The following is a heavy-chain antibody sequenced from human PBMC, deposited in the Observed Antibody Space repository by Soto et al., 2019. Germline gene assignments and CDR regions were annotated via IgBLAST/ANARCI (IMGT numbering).Heavy chain of an antibody. CDR1: GGSFSGYD. D-gene: IGHD6-13*01. CDR3: AGTYSSSWSPFDY. V-gene: IGHV4-34*01. J-gene: IGHJ4*02. Sequence: QVQLQQWGAGLLKPSETLSLTCAVYGGSFSGYDWSWIRQPPGKGLEWLGEINHSGGTNYNPSLKIRVAISVDTSKIPFALKMCAVTAADTAVYYCAGTYSSSWSPFDYWGQGTLVTVSS. CDR2: INHSGGT.